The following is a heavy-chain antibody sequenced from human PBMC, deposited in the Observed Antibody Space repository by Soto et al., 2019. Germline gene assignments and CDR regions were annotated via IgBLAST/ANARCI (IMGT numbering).Heavy chain of an antibody. CDR3: ARSGWYSSSSGLDY. D-gene: IGHD6-6*01. CDR1: GFTFSSYG. Sequence: GGSLRLSCAASGFTFSSYGMHCVRQAPGKGLEWVAVIWYDGSNKYYADSVKGRFTISRDNSKNTLYLQMNSLRAEDTAVYYCARSGWYSSSSGLDYWGQGTLVTVSS. J-gene: IGHJ4*02. CDR2: IWYDGSNK. V-gene: IGHV3-33*01.